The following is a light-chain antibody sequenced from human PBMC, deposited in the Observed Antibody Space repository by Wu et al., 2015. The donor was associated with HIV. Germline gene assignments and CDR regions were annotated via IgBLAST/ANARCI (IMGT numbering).Light chain of an antibody. V-gene: IGKV1-5*03. CDR2: KAS. CDR3: QHYDSYPYI. Sequence: DIQMTQSPSTPSASVGDRVTITCRASQDIDTWLAWYQQKPGKAPKLLIQKASSLQSGVSSRFSATGSGTEFTLTISSLQPGDCGTYYCQHYDSYPYIFGQGTKLDIK. J-gene: IGKJ2*01. CDR1: QDIDTW.